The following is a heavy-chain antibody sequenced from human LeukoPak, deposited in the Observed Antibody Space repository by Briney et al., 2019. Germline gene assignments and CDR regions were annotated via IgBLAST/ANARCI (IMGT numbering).Heavy chain of an antibody. Sequence: GRTLSLSCAASGFSFSTYSMNWVRQAPRKGLEWITYVSGSGTTNYYADSVKSRFVISTENANTSQYLQMTSLRAEDTAVYFCARERQLVTDYWGPGTLVTVSS. CDR1: GFSFSTYS. CDR3: ARERQLVTDY. V-gene: IGHV3-21*06. J-gene: IGHJ4*01. CDR2: VSGSGTTN. D-gene: IGHD6-6*01.